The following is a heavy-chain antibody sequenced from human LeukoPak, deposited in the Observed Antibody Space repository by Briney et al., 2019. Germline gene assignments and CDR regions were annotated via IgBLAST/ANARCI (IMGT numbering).Heavy chain of an antibody. CDR3: ATHDYSYYMDV. CDR2: INTSGST. Sequence: SETLSLTCTVSGGSISSYYWSWIRQPAGEGLEWIGRINTSGSTNYNPSLKSRVTMSVDTSKNQFSLKLRSVTAADTAVYYCATHDYSYYMDVWGKGTTVTVSS. V-gene: IGHV4-4*07. CDR1: GGSISSYY. J-gene: IGHJ6*03.